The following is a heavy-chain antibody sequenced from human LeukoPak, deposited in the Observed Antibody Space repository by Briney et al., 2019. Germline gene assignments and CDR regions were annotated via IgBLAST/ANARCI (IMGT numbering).Heavy chain of an antibody. CDR1: GGSISSSNW. CDR3: ARDPTVTTDYYYGMDV. Sequence: SETLSLTCAVPGGSISSSNWWSWVRPPPGKGLEWIGEIYHSGSTNYNPSLKSRVTISVDKSKNQFSLKLSSVTAADTAVYYCARDPTVTTDYYYGMDVWGKGTTVTVSS. J-gene: IGHJ6*04. V-gene: IGHV4-4*02. CDR2: IYHSGST. D-gene: IGHD4-17*01.